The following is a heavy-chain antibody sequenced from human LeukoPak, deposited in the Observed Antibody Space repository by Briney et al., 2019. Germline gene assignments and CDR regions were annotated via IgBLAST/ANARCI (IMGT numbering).Heavy chain of an antibody. CDR3: ARVALGSWYFDL. D-gene: IGHD2-15*01. Sequence: AASVKVSCKASGGTFSSYAISWVRQAPGQGLEWMGWISTYNGNTNYAQKFQGRVTLTTDTSTRTAYMDLRSLRSDDTAVYHCARVALGSWYFDLWGRGTLVTVSS. V-gene: IGHV1-18*01. CDR1: GGTFSSYA. J-gene: IGHJ2*01. CDR2: ISTYNGNT.